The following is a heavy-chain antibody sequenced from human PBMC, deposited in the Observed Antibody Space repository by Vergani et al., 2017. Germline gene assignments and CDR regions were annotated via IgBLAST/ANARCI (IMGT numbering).Heavy chain of an antibody. D-gene: IGHD2-21*02. V-gene: IGHV4-39*01. CDR2: IYYSGST. J-gene: IGHJ6*02. CDR1: GGSISSSSYY. Sequence: QLQLQESGPGLVKPSETLSLTCTVSGGSISSSSYYWGWIRQPPGKGLEWIGSIYYSGSTYYNPSLKSRVTITVDTSKNQFSLKLSSVTAADTAVYYCARHLAYCGGDCYHYYYSMDVWGQGATMSVSS. CDR3: ARHLAYCGGDCYHYYYSMDV.